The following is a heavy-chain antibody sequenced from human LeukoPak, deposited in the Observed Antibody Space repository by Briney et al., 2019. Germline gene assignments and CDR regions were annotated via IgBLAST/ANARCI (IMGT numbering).Heavy chain of an antibody. CDR1: GFTVSSDY. CDR2: IYGGGST. Sequence: GGSLTLSCAASGFTVSSDYMNWVRRAPGMGLEWVSLIYGGGSTNYADSVKGRFTISRDTSKNTLYLQMNSLRVEDTAVYSCAKGPRPGSSGYPNLDCWGQGTLVTVSS. J-gene: IGHJ4*02. CDR3: AKGPRPGSSGYPNLDC. V-gene: IGHV3-53*01. D-gene: IGHD3-22*01.